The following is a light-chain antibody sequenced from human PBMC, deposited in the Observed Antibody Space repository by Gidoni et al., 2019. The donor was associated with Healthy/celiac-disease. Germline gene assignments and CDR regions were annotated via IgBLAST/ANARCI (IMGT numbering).Light chain of an antibody. CDR1: SSDVGGYNY. J-gene: IGLJ2*01. CDR3: SSYAGSNNLV. V-gene: IGLV2-8*01. Sequence: QSALTQPPSASGSPGQSVTISCTGTSSDVGGYNYVSWYQQHPGQAPKLMIYEVSKRPSGVPARFSGSKSGNTASLTVSGLQAEDEADYYCSSYAGSNNLVFGGGTKLTVL. CDR2: EVS.